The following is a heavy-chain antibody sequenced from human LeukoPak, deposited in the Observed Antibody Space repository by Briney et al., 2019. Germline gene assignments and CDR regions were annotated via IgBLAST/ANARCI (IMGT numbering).Heavy chain of an antibody. D-gene: IGHD6-19*01. J-gene: IGHJ5*02. CDR2: ISNDGSNK. CDR1: GFTFSSYA. CDR3: ARGRRMNSSGLNWFDP. Sequence: PGGSLILSCAASGFTFSSYAMHWVRQAPGKGLEWVAVISNDGSNKYYADSVKGRFTISRDNSKNTLYLQMNSLRAEDTAVYYCARGRRMNSSGLNWFDPWGQGTLVTVSS. V-gene: IGHV3-30-3*01.